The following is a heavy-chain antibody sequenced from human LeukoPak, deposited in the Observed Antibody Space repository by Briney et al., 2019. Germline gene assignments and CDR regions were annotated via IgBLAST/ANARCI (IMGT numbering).Heavy chain of an antibody. CDR2: FSGSGGST. CDR3: AKDQNGEFYDYGDDASLDVGGMDV. D-gene: IGHD4-17*01. Sequence: HPGGSLRLSCAASGFTFSSYAMSWVRQAPGKGLEWVSAFSGSGGSTYYADSVKGRFTVSRDNSKNTLYLQMSSLRAEDTAVYYCAKDQNGEFYDYGDDASLDVGGMDVWGQGTTVTVSS. V-gene: IGHV3-23*01. J-gene: IGHJ6*02. CDR1: GFTFSSYA.